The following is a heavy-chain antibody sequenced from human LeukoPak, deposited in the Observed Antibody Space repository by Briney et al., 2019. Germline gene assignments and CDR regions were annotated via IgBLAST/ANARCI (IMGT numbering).Heavy chain of an antibody. CDR2: MNPNSGNT. D-gene: IGHD6-19*01. CDR3: ARGGSSGWYDYYYYYMDV. CDR1: GYTFTSYD. V-gene: IGHV1-8*03. J-gene: IGHJ6*03. Sequence: GASVKVSCKASGYTFTSYDINWVRQATGQGLEWMGWMNPNSGNTGYAQKFQGRVTITRNTSISTAYMELSSLRSEDTAVYYCARGGSSGWYDYYYYYMDVWGKGTTVTVSS.